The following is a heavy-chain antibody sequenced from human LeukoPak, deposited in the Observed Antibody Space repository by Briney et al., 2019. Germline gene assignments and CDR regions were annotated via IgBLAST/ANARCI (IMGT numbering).Heavy chain of an antibody. CDR1: GGSFSGYY. CDR2: INHSGST. J-gene: IGHJ5*02. Sequence: SETLSLTCAVYGGSFSGYYWSWIRQPPGKGLEWIGEINHSGSTNYNPSLKSRVTISVDTSKNQFSLKLSSVTAADTAVYYCARGERDVVVPAARGGFDPWGQGTLVTVSS. CDR3: ARGERDVVVPAARGGFDP. V-gene: IGHV4-34*01. D-gene: IGHD2-2*01.